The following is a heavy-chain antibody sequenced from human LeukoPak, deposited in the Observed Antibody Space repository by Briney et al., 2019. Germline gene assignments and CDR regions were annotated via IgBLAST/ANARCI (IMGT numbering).Heavy chain of an antibody. CDR3: AREARDIVVVVAAMSPNDAFDI. Sequence: ASVKVSCKASGYTFTSYDINWVRQATGQGLEWMGWMNPNSGNTGYAQKFQGRVTITRNTSISTAYMELSSLRSEDTAVYYCAREARDIVVVVAAMSPNDAFDIWGQGTMVTVSS. CDR1: GYTFTSYD. J-gene: IGHJ3*02. V-gene: IGHV1-8*03. D-gene: IGHD2-15*01. CDR2: MNPNSGNT.